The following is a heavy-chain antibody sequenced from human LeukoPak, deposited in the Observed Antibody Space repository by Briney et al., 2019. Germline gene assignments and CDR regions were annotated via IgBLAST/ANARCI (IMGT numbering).Heavy chain of an antibody. V-gene: IGHV3-48*01. Sequence: GGSLRLSCAASGFTFSTYWMNWVRQAPGKGLEWVSYISSSSSTIYYADSVKGRFTISRDNAKNSLYLQMNSLRAEDTAVYYCARDLGSSFGAFDIWGQGTMVTVSS. CDR1: GFTFSTYW. J-gene: IGHJ3*02. D-gene: IGHD3-10*01. CDR3: ARDLGSSFGAFDI. CDR2: ISSSSSTI.